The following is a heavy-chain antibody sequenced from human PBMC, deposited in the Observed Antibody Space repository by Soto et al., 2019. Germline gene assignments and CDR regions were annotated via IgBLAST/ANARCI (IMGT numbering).Heavy chain of an antibody. V-gene: IGHV4-34*01. CDR1: GGSFSGYY. Sequence: SGTLALTCAVYGGSFSGYYWSWIRQPPGKGLEWIGEINHSGSTNYNPSLKSRVTISVDTSKNHFSLKLSSVNAEDTAVYYCTSYDSRGQFDYWGRGTLVTVSS. CDR3: TSYDSRGQFDY. D-gene: IGHD3-22*01. J-gene: IGHJ4*02. CDR2: INHSGST.